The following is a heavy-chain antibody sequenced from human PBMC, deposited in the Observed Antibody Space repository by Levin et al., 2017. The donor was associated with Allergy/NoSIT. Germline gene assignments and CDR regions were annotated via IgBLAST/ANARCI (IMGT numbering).Heavy chain of an antibody. CDR3: ASAPIVLQQQPDGGWFDP. D-gene: IGHD6-13*01. CDR1: GGSISSYY. J-gene: IGHJ5*02. V-gene: IGHV4-59*01. CDR2: IYYSGST. Sequence: GSLRLSCTVSGGSISSYYWSWIRQPPGKGLEWIGYIYYSGSTNYNPSLKSRVTISVDTSKNQFSLKLSSVTAADTAVYYCASAPIVLQQQPDGGWFDPWGQGTLVTVSS.